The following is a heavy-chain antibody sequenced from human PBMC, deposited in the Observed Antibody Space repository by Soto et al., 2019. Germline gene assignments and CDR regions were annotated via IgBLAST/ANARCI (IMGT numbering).Heavy chain of an antibody. CDR2: IYYSGST. J-gene: IGHJ4*02. D-gene: IGHD6-19*01. Sequence: PSETLSLTCTVSGGSISSSSYYWGWIRQPPGKGLEWIGSIYYSGSTYYNPSLKSRVTISVDTSKNQFSLKLSSVTAADTAVYYCAGLSSGWYYFLEYWGQGTRVTVSS. V-gene: IGHV4-39*01. CDR3: AGLSSGWYYFLEY. CDR1: GGSISSSSYY.